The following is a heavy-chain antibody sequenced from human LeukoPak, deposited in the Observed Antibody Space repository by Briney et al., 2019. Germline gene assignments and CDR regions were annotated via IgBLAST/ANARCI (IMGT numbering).Heavy chain of an antibody. Sequence: GGSLRLSCAASGFTFTRYEMNWVRQAPGKGLEWVSHSSSSGSTIHYADSVKGRFTFSRDNAKNSLYLQMNSLRAEDTAVYYCARGDRYDEYCFDYWGQGTLVTVSS. J-gene: IGHJ4*02. CDR1: GFTFTRYE. CDR3: ARGDRYDEYCFDY. CDR2: SSSSGSTI. V-gene: IGHV3-48*03. D-gene: IGHD5-24*01.